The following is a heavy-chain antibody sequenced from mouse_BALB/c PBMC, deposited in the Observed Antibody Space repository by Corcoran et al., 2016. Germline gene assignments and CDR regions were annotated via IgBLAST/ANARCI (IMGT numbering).Heavy chain of an antibody. V-gene: IGHV14-3*02. CDR1: GFNIKDTY. J-gene: IGHJ1*01. Sequence: EVQLQQSGAELVKPGASVKLSCTASGFNIKDTYMHWVMQRPEQGLEWIGRLDPANGNTKYDPKFQGKATITADTSSNTAYLQLSSLTSEDTAVYYCARWDWYCDVWGAGTTVTVSS. CDR2: LDPANGNT. CDR3: ARWDWYCDV.